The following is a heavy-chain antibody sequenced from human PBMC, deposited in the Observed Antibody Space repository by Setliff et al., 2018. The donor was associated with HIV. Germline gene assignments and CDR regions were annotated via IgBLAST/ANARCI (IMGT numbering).Heavy chain of an antibody. D-gene: IGHD1-26*01. Sequence: SETLSLTCTVSGDYISSDDYYWGWIRQAPGKGLEWMGFIHDNGKAFYDTALKSRLTMYADTSRTRFYLNLRSVTASDTAVYYCVRYRSKIDWFDPWGQGTLVTVSS. CDR3: VRYRSKIDWFDP. CDR1: GDYISSDDYY. CDR2: IHDNGKA. J-gene: IGHJ5*02. V-gene: IGHV4-39*01.